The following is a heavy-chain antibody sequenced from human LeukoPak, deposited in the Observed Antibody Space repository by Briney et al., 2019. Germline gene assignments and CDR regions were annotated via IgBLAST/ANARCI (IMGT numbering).Heavy chain of an antibody. D-gene: IGHD3-10*01. CDR2: ISGSGGST. J-gene: IGHJ4*02. CDR3: ARSTGGTYSYFDY. V-gene: IGHV3-23*01. Sequence: GGSLRLSCAASGFTFSSHAMSWVRQAPGKGLEEVSTISGSGGSTYYADSMKGRLTISRDNSKNTLYLQINSMKAEDTAVYSCARSTGGTYSYFDYWGQGTLVTVSS. CDR1: GFTFSSHA.